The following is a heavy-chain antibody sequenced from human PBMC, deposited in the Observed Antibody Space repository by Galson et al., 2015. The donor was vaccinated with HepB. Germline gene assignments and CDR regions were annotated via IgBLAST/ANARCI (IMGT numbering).Heavy chain of an antibody. CDR3: AREGVYCSGGSCRGNFDY. D-gene: IGHD2-15*01. J-gene: IGHJ4*02. Sequence: SVKVSCKASGYTFTSYGISWVRQAPGQGLEWMGWISAYNGNTNYAQKLQGRVTMTTDTSTSTAYMELRSLRSDDTAVYYCAREGVYCSGGSCRGNFDYWGQGTLVTVSS. CDR2: ISAYNGNT. V-gene: IGHV1-18*01. CDR1: GYTFTSYG.